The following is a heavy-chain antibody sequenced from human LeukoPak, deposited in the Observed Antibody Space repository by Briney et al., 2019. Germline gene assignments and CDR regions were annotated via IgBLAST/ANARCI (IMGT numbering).Heavy chain of an antibody. Sequence: SETLSLTCTVSGDSISSHYWSWIRQPPGEELGWNGYIYYSGSTNYNPSLKSRVTISIDTSKNQFSLNLISVTAADTAVYYCARERYYYDSNGYATYFDYWGQGTLVTVSS. CDR2: IYYSGST. CDR3: ARERYYYDSNGYATYFDY. J-gene: IGHJ4*02. D-gene: IGHD3-22*01. CDR1: GDSISSHY. V-gene: IGHV4-59*11.